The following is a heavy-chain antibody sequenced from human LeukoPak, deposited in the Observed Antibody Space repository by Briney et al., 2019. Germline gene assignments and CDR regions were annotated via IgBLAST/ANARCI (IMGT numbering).Heavy chain of an antibody. CDR1: GFTFSSYA. CDR2: ISYDGSNK. V-gene: IGHV3-30*04. Sequence: GGSLRLSCAASGFTFSSYAMHWVRQAPGKGLEWVAVISYDGSNKYYADSVKGRFTISRDNSKNTLYLQMNSLRAEDTAVYYCARSYDSSGYPRGYYFDYWGQGTLVTVSS. D-gene: IGHD3-22*01. CDR3: ARSYDSSGYPRGYYFDY. J-gene: IGHJ4*02.